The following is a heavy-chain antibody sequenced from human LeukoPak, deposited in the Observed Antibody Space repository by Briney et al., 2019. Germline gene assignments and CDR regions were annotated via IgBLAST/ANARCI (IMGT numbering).Heavy chain of an antibody. Sequence: GGSLRLSCAASGFTFSSYAMHWVRQAPGKGLEWVSSISSSSSYIYYADSVKGRFTISRDNAKNSLYLQMNSLRAEDTAVYYCARVREYDILTGYYGDAFDIWGQGTMVTVSS. D-gene: IGHD3-9*01. V-gene: IGHV3-21*01. CDR1: GFTFSSYA. J-gene: IGHJ3*02. CDR3: ARVREYDILTGYYGDAFDI. CDR2: ISSSSSYI.